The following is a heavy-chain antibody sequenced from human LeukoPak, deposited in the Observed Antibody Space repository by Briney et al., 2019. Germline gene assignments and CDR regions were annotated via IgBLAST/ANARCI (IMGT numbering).Heavy chain of an antibody. CDR1: GYSFTSYW. V-gene: IGHV5-51*01. D-gene: IGHD2-2*01. CDR3: ARLGRYCSSTSCYSYYYMDV. CDR2: IYPGDSDT. J-gene: IGHJ6*03. Sequence: GESLKISCKGSGYSFTSYWIGWVRQMPGKGLEWMGIIYPGDSDTRYSPSFQGQVTISADKSISTAYLQWSSLKASDTAMYYCARLGRYCSSTSCYSYYYMDVWGKGTTITISS.